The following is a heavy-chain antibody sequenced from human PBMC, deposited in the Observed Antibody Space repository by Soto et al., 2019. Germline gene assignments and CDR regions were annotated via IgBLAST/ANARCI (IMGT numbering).Heavy chain of an antibody. Sequence: SETLSLTCTVSGDSVSSRNCYWSWIRLPPGKGLEWIGYVYYSGTTNYNPSLKSRVTISVDLSKNQFSLRLSSVTTADTALYYCARTTAVPNSLRSRYFFDYWGQGTLVTVSS. J-gene: IGHJ4*02. CDR3: ARTTAVPNSLRSRYFFDY. CDR1: GDSVSSRNCY. V-gene: IGHV4-61*01. CDR2: VYYSGTT. D-gene: IGHD4-17*01.